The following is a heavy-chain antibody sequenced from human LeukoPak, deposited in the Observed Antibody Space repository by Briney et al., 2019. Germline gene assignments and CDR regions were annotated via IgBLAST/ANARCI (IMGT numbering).Heavy chain of an antibody. D-gene: IGHD1-26*01. J-gene: IGHJ4*02. Sequence: ASVKVSCKASGYTFTSYAMNWVRQAPGQGLEWMGWINTNTGNPTYAQGFTGRFVFSSDTSVSTAYLQISSLKASDTAMYYCARHRDGATCDYWGQGTLVTVSS. V-gene: IGHV7-4-1*02. CDR1: GYTFTSYA. CDR3: ARHRDGATCDY. CDR2: INTNTGNP.